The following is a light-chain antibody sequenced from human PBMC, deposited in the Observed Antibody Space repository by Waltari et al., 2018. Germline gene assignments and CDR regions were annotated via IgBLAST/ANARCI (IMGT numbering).Light chain of an antibody. V-gene: IGLV3-25*03. CDR3: QSADSTSTHVV. CDR2: KDT. CDR1: PFPKQY. J-gene: IGLJ2*01. Sequence: SYELTQPPSVSVSPGQTATITCSGDPFPKQYVFLYQQKTGQAPVLVTYKDTERPSGIPDRFSGSTSGTTVTLTISGVQAEDEADYYCQSADSTSTHVVFGGGTKLTV.